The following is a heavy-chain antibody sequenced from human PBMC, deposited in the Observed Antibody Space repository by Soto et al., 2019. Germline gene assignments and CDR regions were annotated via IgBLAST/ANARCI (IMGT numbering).Heavy chain of an antibody. Sequence: GGSLRLSCAASGFTFSSYAMHWVRQAPGKGLEWVAVISYDGSNKYYADSVKGRFTISRDNSKNTLYLQMNSLRAEDTAVYYCARDRRPAAVSFWGYWGQGTLVTVSS. V-gene: IGHV3-30-3*01. CDR1: GFTFSSYA. J-gene: IGHJ4*02. D-gene: IGHD2-2*01. CDR3: ARDRRPAAVSFWGY. CDR2: ISYDGSNK.